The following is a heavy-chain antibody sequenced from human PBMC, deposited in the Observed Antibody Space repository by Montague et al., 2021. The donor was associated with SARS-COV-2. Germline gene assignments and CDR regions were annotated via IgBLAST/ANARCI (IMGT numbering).Heavy chain of an antibody. CDR1: GYFISSGYY. Sequence: SETLSLTCTVSGYFISSGYYCGWIRHPPGKGLEWIGSIYHSGSTYYNPXXMSRVIISVDTSKNQFSLQLGSVTAAATAVYYCAKSQDCSITSCHFDYWGQGTLVTVSS. CDR2: IYHSGST. CDR3: AKSQDCSITSCHFDY. D-gene: IGHD2-2*01. J-gene: IGHJ4*02. V-gene: IGHV4-38-2*02.